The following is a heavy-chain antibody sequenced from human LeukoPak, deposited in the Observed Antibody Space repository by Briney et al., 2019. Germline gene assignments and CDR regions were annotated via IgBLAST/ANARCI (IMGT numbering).Heavy chain of an antibody. Sequence: GGSLRLSCAASGFTFSSYSMNWVRRAPGKGLEWVSSISSSSSYIYYADSVKGRFTISRDNAKNSLYLQMNSLRAEDTAVYYCARDLRGYSYGPDYWGQGTLVTVSS. J-gene: IGHJ4*02. D-gene: IGHD5-18*01. V-gene: IGHV3-21*01. CDR2: ISSSSSYI. CDR3: ARDLRGYSYGPDY. CDR1: GFTFSSYS.